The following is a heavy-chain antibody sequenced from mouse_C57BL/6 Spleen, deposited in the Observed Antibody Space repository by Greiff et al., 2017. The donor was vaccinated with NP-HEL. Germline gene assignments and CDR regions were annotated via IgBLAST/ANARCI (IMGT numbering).Heavy chain of an antibody. J-gene: IGHJ4*01. D-gene: IGHD1-1*01. CDR2: ISSGGSYT. Sequence: VKVVESGGDLVKPGGSLKLSCAASGFTFSSYGMSWVRQTPDKRLEWVATISSGGSYTYYPDSVKGRFTISRDNAKNTLYLQMSSLKSEDTAMYYCARHPLITTVVEDAMDYWGQGTSVTVSS. CDR3: ARHPLITTVVEDAMDY. CDR1: GFTFSSYG. V-gene: IGHV5-6*01.